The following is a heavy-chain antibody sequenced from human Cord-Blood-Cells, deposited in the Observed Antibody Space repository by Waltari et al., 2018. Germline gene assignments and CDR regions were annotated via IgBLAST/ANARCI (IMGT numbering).Heavy chain of an antibody. CDR2: VRSSGSTI. CDR1: GFTFSDYY. Sequence: QVQLVESGGGLVKPGGSLRLSCAASGFTFSDYYMRWIRQAPGKGLEVVSYVRSSGSTIDYADSVKGRFTISRDNAKNSLYLQRNSLGAEDTAVYYCARDKSFWSGYYYFDYWGQGTLVTVSS. J-gene: IGHJ4*02. CDR3: ARDKSFWSGYYYFDY. D-gene: IGHD3-3*01. V-gene: IGHV3-11*01.